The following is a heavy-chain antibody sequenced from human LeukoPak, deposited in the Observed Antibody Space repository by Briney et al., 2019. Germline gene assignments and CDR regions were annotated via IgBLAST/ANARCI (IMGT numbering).Heavy chain of an antibody. Sequence: GGSLRLSCAASGFTFSSYAMSWVRQAPGKGLEWVSAISGSGGSTYYPDSVEGRFTISRDNSKNTLYLQMNSLRAEDTAVYYCAKEKPMTTVTTGTTDYWGQGTLVTVSS. CDR2: ISGSGGST. D-gene: IGHD4-17*01. V-gene: IGHV3-23*01. CDR3: AKEKPMTTVTTGTTDY. J-gene: IGHJ4*02. CDR1: GFTFSSYA.